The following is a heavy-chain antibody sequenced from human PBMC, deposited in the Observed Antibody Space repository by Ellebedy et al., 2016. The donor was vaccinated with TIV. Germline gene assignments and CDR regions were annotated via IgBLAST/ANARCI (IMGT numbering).Heavy chain of an antibody. J-gene: IGHJ6*02. D-gene: IGHD3-16*01. Sequence: GESLKISCAASGFTFSNSWISWVRQAPGKGLEWVAMINQDGSEKYYVDSVKGRFTISRDNAKNSLYLQMNSLTAEDTAVYYCARGGGSGMDVWGQGTTVTVSS. V-gene: IGHV3-7*01. CDR1: GFTFSNSW. CDR3: ARGGGSGMDV. CDR2: INQDGSEK.